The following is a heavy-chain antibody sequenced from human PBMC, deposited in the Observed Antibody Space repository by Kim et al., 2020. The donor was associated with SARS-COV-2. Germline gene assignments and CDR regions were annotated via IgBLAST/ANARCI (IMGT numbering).Heavy chain of an antibody. CDR3: AHVPGYSGYALAGNDY. J-gene: IGHJ4*02. V-gene: IGHV3-30*04. Sequence: GSLRLSCAASGFTFSSYAMHWVRQAPGKGLEWVAVISYDGSNKYYADSVKGRFTISRDNSKNTLYLQMNSLRAEDTAVYYCAHVPGYSGYALAGNDYWGQGTLVTVSS. CDR1: GFTFSSYA. CDR2: ISYDGSNK. D-gene: IGHD5-12*01.